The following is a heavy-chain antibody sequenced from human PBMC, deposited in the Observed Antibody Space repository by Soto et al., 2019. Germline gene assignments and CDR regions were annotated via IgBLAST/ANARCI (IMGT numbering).Heavy chain of an antibody. CDR2: ISGSGGST. V-gene: IGHV3-23*01. CDR1: GFTFSSYA. Sequence: EVQLLESGGGLVQPWGSLRLSCAASGFTFSSYAMSWVRQAPGKGLEWVSAISGSGGSTYYAYSVKGRFTISRDHSKNTLYLQMNSLRAEDTAVYYCAKDHATVTTFDAFDIWGQGTMVTVSS. J-gene: IGHJ3*02. D-gene: IGHD4-17*01. CDR3: AKDHATVTTFDAFDI.